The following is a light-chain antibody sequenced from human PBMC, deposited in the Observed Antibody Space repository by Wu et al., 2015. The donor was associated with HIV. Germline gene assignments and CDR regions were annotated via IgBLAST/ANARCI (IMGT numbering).Light chain of an antibody. V-gene: IGKV3-20*01. Sequence: EIVLTQSPGTLSLSPGERVTLSCRASQSVISNYLAWYQQKPGQAPRLLIYAASSRATGIPDRFSGSGSGTDFTLTISRLEPEDFAVYYCQHYGNSRWTFGLGPRWKS. CDR1: QSVISNY. CDR3: QHYGNSRWT. CDR2: AAS. J-gene: IGKJ1*01.